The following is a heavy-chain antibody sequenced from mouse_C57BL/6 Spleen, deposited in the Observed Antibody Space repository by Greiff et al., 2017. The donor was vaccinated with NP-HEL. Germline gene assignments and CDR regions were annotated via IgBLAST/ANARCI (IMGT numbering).Heavy chain of an antibody. D-gene: IGHD1-1*01. V-gene: IGHV1-26*01. J-gene: IGHJ2*01. Sequence: EVQLQQSGPELVKPGASVKISCKASGYTFTDYYMNWVKQSHGKSLEWIGDINPNNGGTSYNQKFKGKATLTVDKSSSTAYMELRSLTSEDSAVYYCARWGTTVDYFDYWGQGTTLTVSS. CDR1: GYTFTDYY. CDR2: INPNNGGT. CDR3: ARWGTTVDYFDY.